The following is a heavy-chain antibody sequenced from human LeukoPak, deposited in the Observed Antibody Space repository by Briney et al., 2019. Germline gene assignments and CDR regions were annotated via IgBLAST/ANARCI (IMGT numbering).Heavy chain of an antibody. J-gene: IGHJ4*02. V-gene: IGHV3-74*01. D-gene: IGHD6-13*01. CDR3: ARDLIAGDHGNFAY. Sequence: PGGSLRLSCAASGFTFNSYWMHWVRQAPGRGLVWISRINGDGSSTTYADSVKGRFTISRDNAKKTLYLQMNSLRAEDTAVYYCARDLIAGDHGNFAYWGQGTLVIVSS. CDR2: INGDGSST. CDR1: GFTFNSYW.